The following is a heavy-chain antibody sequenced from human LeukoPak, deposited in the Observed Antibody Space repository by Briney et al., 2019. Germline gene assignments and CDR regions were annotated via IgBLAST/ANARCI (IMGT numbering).Heavy chain of an antibody. CDR2: INGDGSST. D-gene: IGHD3-10*01. V-gene: IGHV3-74*01. CDR1: GFTFSNYW. J-gene: IGHJ4*02. CDR3: ARDPYGSGRY. Sequence: GGSLRLSCAASGFTFSNYWMHWVRQAPGKGLVWVSRINGDGSSTGYADSVKGRFTISRDNAKNTLYLQMDSLRAEDTAVYYCARDPYGSGRYWGQGTRVTVSS.